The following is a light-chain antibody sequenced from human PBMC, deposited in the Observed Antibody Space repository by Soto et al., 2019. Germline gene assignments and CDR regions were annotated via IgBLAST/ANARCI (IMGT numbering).Light chain of an antibody. CDR3: QQYGSSRT. CDR2: GAS. J-gene: IGKJ1*01. CDR1: QSVSSRY. Sequence: EIVLTQSPGTLSLSPGERATLSCRASQSVSSRYLAWYQQKPGQAHRLLVYGASSRATGVPDRFSGSGSGTDFTLTISRLEPEDFAVYYCQQYGSSRTFGQGTKVEIK. V-gene: IGKV3-20*01.